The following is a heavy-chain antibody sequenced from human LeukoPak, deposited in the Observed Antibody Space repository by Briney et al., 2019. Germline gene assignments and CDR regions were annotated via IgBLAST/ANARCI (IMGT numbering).Heavy chain of an antibody. CDR3: ARDLVVRGLRPNWFDP. CDR2: ISAYNGNT. V-gene: IGHV1-18*01. J-gene: IGHJ5*02. Sequence: ASVKVSCKASGYTFTSYSISWVRQAPGQGLEWMGWISAYNGNTNYAQKLQGRVTMTTDTSTSTAYMELRSLRSDDTAVYYCARDLVVRGLRPNWFDPWGQGTLVTVSS. CDR1: GYTFTSYS. D-gene: IGHD3-10*01.